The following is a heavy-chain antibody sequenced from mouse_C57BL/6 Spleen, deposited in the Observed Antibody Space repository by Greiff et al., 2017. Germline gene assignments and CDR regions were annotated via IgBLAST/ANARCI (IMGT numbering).Heavy chain of an antibody. CDR2: IDPETGGT. Sequence: VQLQQSGAELVRPGASVTLSCKASGYTFTDYEMHWVKQTPVHGLEWIGAIDPETGGTAYNQKFKGKAILTADKSSSTAYMELRSLTSEDSAVYYCTRDLLRNYAMDYWGQGTSVTVSS. V-gene: IGHV1-15*01. D-gene: IGHD1-1*01. CDR3: TRDLLRNYAMDY. J-gene: IGHJ4*01. CDR1: GYTFTDYE.